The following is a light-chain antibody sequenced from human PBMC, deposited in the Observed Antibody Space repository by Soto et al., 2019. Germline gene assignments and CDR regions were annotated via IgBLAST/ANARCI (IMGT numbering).Light chain of an antibody. Sequence: ELVLAQSRDTESLSPVERATLSCTVSQSVSSSYLAWYQQKPGQAPRLLIYGASSRATGIPARFSGSGSGTDFTLTISRLEPEDFAVYYCQQYGSTGWTFGQGTKVDVK. CDR2: GAS. J-gene: IGKJ1*01. CDR3: QQYGSTGWT. V-gene: IGKV3-20*01. CDR1: QSVSSSY.